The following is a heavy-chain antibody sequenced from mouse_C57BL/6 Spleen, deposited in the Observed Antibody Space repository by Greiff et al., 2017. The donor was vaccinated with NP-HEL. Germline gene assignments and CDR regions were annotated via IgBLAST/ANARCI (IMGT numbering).Heavy chain of an antibody. V-gene: IGHV1-81*01. CDR1: GYTFTSYG. D-gene: IGHD2-14*01. CDR3: GRYVYDVVGYAMDY. J-gene: IGHJ4*01. CDR2: IYPRSGNT. Sequence: QVQLQQSGAELARPGASVKLSCKASGYTFTSYGISWVKQRTGQGLEWIGEIYPRSGNTYYNEKFKGKATLTADKSSSTAYMELRSLTSEDTVVYFCGRYVYDVVGYAMDYWGQGTSVTVSS.